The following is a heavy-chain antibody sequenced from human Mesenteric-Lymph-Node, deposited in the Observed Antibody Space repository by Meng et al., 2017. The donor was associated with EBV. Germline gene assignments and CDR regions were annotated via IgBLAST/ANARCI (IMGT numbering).Heavy chain of an antibody. CDR1: GVTLERSG. CDR2: IVPYFATT. J-gene: IGHJ4*02. V-gene: IGHV1-69*01. D-gene: IGHD3-22*01. CDR3: AGGNHGFSRGYYWRDH. Sequence: QELMVYGGSGVRNLWSSVRVSCKASGVTLERSGISWGRQAPGQGLEWLGEIVPYFATTNYAQKFRGRLKITADDSTATAYMELSSLRSGDTAIYFCAGGNHGFSRGYYWRDHWGQGTLVTVSS.